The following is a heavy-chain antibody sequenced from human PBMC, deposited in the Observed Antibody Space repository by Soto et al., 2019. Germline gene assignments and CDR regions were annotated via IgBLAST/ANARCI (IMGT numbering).Heavy chain of an antibody. D-gene: IGHD1-7*01. CDR3: ARAGDWNYVQDF. CDR2: INSDGTRI. V-gene: IGHV3-74*01. Sequence: EVQLVESGAGLVQPGGSLRLSCVASGFTFTNYRIHWVRQAPGKGLVWVARINSDGTRINYADSVKGRFTISRDNAKNTVFLQMNSLRDEDSAVYFCARAGDWNYVQDFWGQGTLVTVSS. J-gene: IGHJ4*02. CDR1: GFTFTNYR.